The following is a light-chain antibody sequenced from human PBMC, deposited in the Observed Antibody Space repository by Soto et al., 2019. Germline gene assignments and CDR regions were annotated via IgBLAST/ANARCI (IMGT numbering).Light chain of an antibody. Sequence: ENMLTQSPATLSLSPGERAPLSCRASQSVSSYLAWYQQKPGQTPRLLIYGAYNRASGIPDRFSGSGSGTDFTLTISSLEPEDFAAYFCQQYGSPITFGQGTRLEIK. CDR2: GAY. CDR1: QSVSSY. J-gene: IGKJ5*01. CDR3: QQYGSPIT. V-gene: IGKV3-11*01.